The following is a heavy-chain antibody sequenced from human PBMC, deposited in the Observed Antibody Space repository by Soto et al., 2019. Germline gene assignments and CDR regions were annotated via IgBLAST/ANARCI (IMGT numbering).Heavy chain of an antibody. J-gene: IGHJ4*02. CDR1: GGSVSSGAYY. Sequence: QVQLQESGPGLVKPSQTLSLTCTVSGGSVSSGAYYWSWIRQHPGKGLEWIGYIYYSGSTYSNPSLKSRVIISLDTSENQFSLKLSSVTAADTAVYYCARSGNPLVYFESWGPGTLVTVSS. V-gene: IGHV4-31*03. CDR3: ARSGNPLVYFES. D-gene: IGHD3-10*01. CDR2: IYYSGST.